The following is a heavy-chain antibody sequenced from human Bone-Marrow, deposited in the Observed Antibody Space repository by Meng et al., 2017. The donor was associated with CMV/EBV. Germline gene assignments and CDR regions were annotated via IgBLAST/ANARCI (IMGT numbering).Heavy chain of an antibody. CDR2: ISSSSSYI. D-gene: IGHD5-24*01. CDR3: ARDLGGYNTIDY. V-gene: IGHV3-21*01. J-gene: IGHJ4*02. CDR1: GFTFSSYS. Sequence: GESLKISCAASGFTFSSYSMNWVRQAPGKGLEWVSSISSSSSYIYYADSVKGRFTISRDNAKNSLYLQMNSLRAEDTAVDYCARDLGGYNTIDYWGQGTLVTVSS.